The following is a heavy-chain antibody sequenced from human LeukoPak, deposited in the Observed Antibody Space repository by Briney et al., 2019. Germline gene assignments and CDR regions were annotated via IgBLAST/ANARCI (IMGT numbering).Heavy chain of an antibody. CDR1: GFTFSSYG. V-gene: IGHV3-33*01. J-gene: IGHJ4*02. CDR3: ARERGRATVFFDY. CDR2: IWYDGSNK. Sequence: GGSLRLSCAASGFTFSSYGMHWVRQAPGKGLEWVAVIWYDGSNKYYADSVKGRFTISRVISKNTLYLQMNSLRAEDTAVYYCARERGRATVFFDYWGQGTLVTVSS. D-gene: IGHD1-26*01.